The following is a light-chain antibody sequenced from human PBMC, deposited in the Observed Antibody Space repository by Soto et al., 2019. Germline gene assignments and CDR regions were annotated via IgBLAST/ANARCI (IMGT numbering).Light chain of an antibody. Sequence: DIQMTQSPSSVSASVGDRVTITCRASQSISRHLNWYQQKPGEAPHLLIYATSSLQSGVPSRFSGSGSGTDFTLTISSLQPEDFATYFCQQSSFNPRTFGRGTKVEI. V-gene: IGKV1-39*01. J-gene: IGKJ1*01. CDR3: QQSSFNPRT. CDR1: QSISRH. CDR2: ATS.